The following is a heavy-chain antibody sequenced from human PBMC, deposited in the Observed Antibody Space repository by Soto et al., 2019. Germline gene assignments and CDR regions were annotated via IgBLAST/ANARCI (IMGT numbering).Heavy chain of an antibody. CDR1: GGSISSGGYY. Sequence: QVQLQESGPGLVKPSQTLSLTCTVSGGSISSGGYYWSWIRQHPGKGLEWIGYIYYSGSTYYNPXXXXXXXXXXXXXXXXXXXXXXXXXXXDTAVYYCARSVFPWGQGTLVTV. CDR2: IYYSGST. J-gene: IGHJ5*02. D-gene: IGHD3-10*01. V-gene: IGHV4-31*01. CDR3: ARSVFP.